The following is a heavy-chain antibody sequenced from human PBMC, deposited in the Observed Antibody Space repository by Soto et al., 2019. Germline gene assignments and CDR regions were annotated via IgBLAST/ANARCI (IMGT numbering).Heavy chain of an antibody. J-gene: IGHJ6*01. CDR2: ISSSSSYI. V-gene: IGHV3-21*01. Sequence: GGSLRLSCAASGSTFSSYAMHWVRQAPGKGLEWVSSISSSSSYIYYADSVKGRFTISRDNAKNSLYLQMNSLRAEDTAVYYCARARRGGDYAYYYYGMDVWGQGTTVTVSS. D-gene: IGHD4-17*01. CDR3: ARARRGGDYAYYYYGMDV. CDR1: GSTFSSYA.